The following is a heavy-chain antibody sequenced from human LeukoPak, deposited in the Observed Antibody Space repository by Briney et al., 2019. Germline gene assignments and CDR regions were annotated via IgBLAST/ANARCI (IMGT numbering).Heavy chain of an antibody. CDR1: GGSISSSSYY. CDR2: IYYSGST. CDR3: VRVSDPTTVGSSTYSSSWYLRD. J-gene: IGHJ4*02. V-gene: IGHV4-39*01. D-gene: IGHD6-13*01. Sequence: SETLSLTCTVYGGSISSSSYYWGWIRQPPGKGLEWIGSIYYSGSTYYNPSLKSRVTISVDTSKNQFSLKLSSVTAADTAVYYCVRVSDPTTVGSSTYSSSWYLRDWGQGTLVTVSS.